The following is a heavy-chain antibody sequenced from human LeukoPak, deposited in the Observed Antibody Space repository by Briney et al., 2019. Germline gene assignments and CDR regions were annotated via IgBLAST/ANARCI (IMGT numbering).Heavy chain of an antibody. D-gene: IGHD1-26*01. Sequence: SETLSLTCTVSGGSISSSSYYWGWIRQPPGKGLEWIGSIYYSGSTYYNPSLKSRVTISVDTSKNQFSLKLSSVTAADTAVYYCASRRGGGGSYEYYFDYWGQGTLVTASS. CDR2: IYYSGST. CDR1: GGSISSSSYY. CDR3: ASRRGGGGSYEYYFDY. V-gene: IGHV4-39*01. J-gene: IGHJ4*02.